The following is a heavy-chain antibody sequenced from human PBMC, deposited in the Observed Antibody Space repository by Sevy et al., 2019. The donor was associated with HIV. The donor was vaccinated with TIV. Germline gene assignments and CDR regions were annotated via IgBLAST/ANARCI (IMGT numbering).Heavy chain of an antibody. V-gene: IGHV3-9*01. D-gene: IGHD2-15*01. J-gene: IGHJ4*02. Sequence: GGSLRLSCAASGFTFDDYAMNWVRQAPGKGLEWVSGISWNSGSIGYADSVKGRFTISRDNAKNSLYLQMNSLRAEDTALYYCASDCSGGSCYSGEFDYWGQGTLVTVSS. CDR2: ISWNSGSI. CDR3: ASDCSGGSCYSGEFDY. CDR1: GFTFDDYA.